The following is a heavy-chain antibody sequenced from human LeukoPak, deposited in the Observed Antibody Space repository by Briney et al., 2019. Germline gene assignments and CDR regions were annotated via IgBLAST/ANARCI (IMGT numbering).Heavy chain of an antibody. CDR1: GFTFSSYS. Sequence: GGSLRLSCAASGFTFSSYSMNWVRQAPGKGLEWVSSISSSSSYIYYADSVKGRFTISRDNAKNSLYLHMNSLRAEDTAVYYCARDGSTTIDYWGQGTLVTVSS. CDR3: ARDGSTTIDY. V-gene: IGHV3-21*01. CDR2: ISSSSSYI. D-gene: IGHD1-1*01. J-gene: IGHJ4*02.